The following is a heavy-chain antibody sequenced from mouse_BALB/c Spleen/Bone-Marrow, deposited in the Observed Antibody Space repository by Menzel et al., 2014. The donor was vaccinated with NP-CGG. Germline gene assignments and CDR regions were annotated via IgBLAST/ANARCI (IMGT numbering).Heavy chain of an antibody. Sequence: VQLKHSGPELVKPGASMKISCKASGYSFTGYTMNWVKQSHGKNLEWIGLINPYDGGTSYNQKFKGKATLTVDKSSSTAYMELLSLTSEDSAVYYCARHGYGNYVAMDYWGQGTSVAVSS. CDR2: INPYDGGT. D-gene: IGHD2-10*02. J-gene: IGHJ4*01. CDR3: ARHGYGNYVAMDY. CDR1: GYSFTGYT. V-gene: IGHV1-26*01.